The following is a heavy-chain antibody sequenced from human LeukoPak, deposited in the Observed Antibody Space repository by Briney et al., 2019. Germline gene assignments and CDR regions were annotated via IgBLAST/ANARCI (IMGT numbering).Heavy chain of an antibody. D-gene: IGHD6-13*01. CDR2: IYYSGST. CDR1: GGSISSYY. J-gene: IGHJ6*03. V-gene: IGHV4-59*01. CDR3: ARDLSSSWYPRYYYYYMDV. Sequence: PSETLSLTCTVSGGSISSYYWSWIRQPPGKGLEWIGYIYYSGSTNYNPSLKSRVTISVDTSKNQFSLKLSSVTAADTALYYCARDLSSSWYPRYYYYYMDVWGKGTTVTVSS.